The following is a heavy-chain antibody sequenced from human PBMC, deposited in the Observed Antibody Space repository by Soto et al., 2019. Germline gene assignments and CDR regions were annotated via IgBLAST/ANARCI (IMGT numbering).Heavy chain of an antibody. D-gene: IGHD6-19*01. V-gene: IGHV1-18*01. CDR2: ISAFNGET. CDR3: VRDQQWLLPVPLNFDY. J-gene: IGHJ4*02. CDR1: GFTFSDYG. Sequence: QIQLVQSRAEVKKPGASVKVSCKASGFTFSDYGFSWVRQAPGRGLEWMGWISAFNGETNYTQKSEGRVAMTTDAATTTAYMELRSLTVDDTAVYYCVRDQQWLLPVPLNFDYWVQGTVVTVSS.